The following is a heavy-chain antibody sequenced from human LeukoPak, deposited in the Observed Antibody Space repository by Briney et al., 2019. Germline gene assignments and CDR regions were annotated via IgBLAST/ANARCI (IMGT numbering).Heavy chain of an antibody. CDR1: GFTFSSYE. Sequence: HPGGSLRLSCAASGFTFSSYEMNWVRQAPGKGLEWVSFITSSGSTIYYADSVKGRSTISRDNAKNSLFLQMNSLRAEDTAVYYCARGRYSSGWNFFEYWGQGTLVTVSS. J-gene: IGHJ4*02. V-gene: IGHV3-48*03. CDR2: ITSSGSTI. D-gene: IGHD6-19*01. CDR3: ARGRYSSGWNFFEY.